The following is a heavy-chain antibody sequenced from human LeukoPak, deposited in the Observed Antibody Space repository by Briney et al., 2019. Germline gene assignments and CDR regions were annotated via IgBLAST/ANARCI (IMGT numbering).Heavy chain of an antibody. CDR2: IYSTGST. J-gene: IGHJ5*02. CDR1: GGSISSYY. D-gene: IGHD3-22*01. CDR3: ARDIMDYYDSKPTEGFDP. V-gene: IGHV4-4*07. Sequence: SETLSLTCTVSGGSISSYYWSWIRQPAGEGLEWIGHIYSTGSTNYNPSLKSRVTISVDTSKNQFSLKLSSVTAADTAVYYCARDIMDYYDSKPTEGFDPWGQGTLVTVSS.